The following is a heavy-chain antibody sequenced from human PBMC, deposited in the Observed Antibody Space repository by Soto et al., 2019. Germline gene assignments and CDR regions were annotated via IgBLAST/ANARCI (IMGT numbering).Heavy chain of an antibody. J-gene: IGHJ3*01. Sequence: SETLSVTCTVSGDSIISHYWSWIRQPPGKALEWIGYIYYSGSTDNNPSLKSRVTISLDPAKKQFSLKLKSVTAADTAVYYCARDLGIGSGPFDAWGQGTMVTVSS. V-gene: IGHV4-59*11. D-gene: IGHD2-2*03. CDR1: GDSIISHY. CDR3: ARDLGIGSGPFDA. CDR2: IYYSGST.